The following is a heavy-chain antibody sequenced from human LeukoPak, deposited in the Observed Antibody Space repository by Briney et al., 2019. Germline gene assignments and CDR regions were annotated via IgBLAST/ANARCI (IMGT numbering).Heavy chain of an antibody. J-gene: IGHJ4*02. CDR1: GGTFSSYA. Sequence: SVKVSCKASGGTFSSYAISWVRQAPGQGLEWMGGIIPIFGTANYAQKFQGRVTVTTDESTSTAYMELSSLRSEDTAVYYCARLEIRWGYYFDYWGQGTLVTVSS. CDR2: IIPIFGTA. V-gene: IGHV1-69*05. CDR3: ARLEIRWGYYFDY. D-gene: IGHD4-23*01.